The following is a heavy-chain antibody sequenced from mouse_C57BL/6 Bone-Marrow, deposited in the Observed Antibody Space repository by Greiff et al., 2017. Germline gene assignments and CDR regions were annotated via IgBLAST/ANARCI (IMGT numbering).Heavy chain of an antibody. Sequence: QVQLQQSGAELARPGASVKLSCKASGYTFTSYGISWVKQRTGQGLEWIGEIYPRSGNTYYNEKFKGKATLTADQSSSTAYMELRSLTSEDSAVYFCARYVAGAIYYYGSSFFAYWDQGALVTVSA. V-gene: IGHV1-81*01. CDR1: GYTFTSYG. CDR2: IYPRSGNT. D-gene: IGHD1-1*01. CDR3: ARYVAGAIYYYGSSFFAY. J-gene: IGHJ3*01.